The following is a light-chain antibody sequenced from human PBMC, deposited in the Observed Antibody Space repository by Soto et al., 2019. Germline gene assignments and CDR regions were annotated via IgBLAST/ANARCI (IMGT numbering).Light chain of an antibody. CDR2: EVS. V-gene: IGLV2-14*01. Sequence: YPGPVGGSPGQPLTLSCSGTNSDVGGYKYVSWYQLHPGKAPKLMIYEVSNRPSGSSNRFSASKSGNTASLTISGLQAEDEADYYCFSYTSSTAYVFGTGTKVTGL. CDR3: FSYTSSTAYV. CDR1: NSDVGGYKY. J-gene: IGLJ1*01.